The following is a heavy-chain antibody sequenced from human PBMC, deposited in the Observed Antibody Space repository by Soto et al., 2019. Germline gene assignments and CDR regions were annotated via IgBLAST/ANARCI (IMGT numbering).Heavy chain of an antibody. CDR3: ARDLSDYDILTGSVLYYYYGMDV. CDR1: GGTFSSYA. V-gene: IGHV1-69*13. Sequence: SVKVSCKASGGTFSSYAISWVRQAPGQGLEWMGGIIPIFGTANYAQKFQGRVTITADESTSTAYMELSSLRSEDTAVYYCARDLSDYDILTGSVLYYYYGMDVWGQGTTVTVSS. D-gene: IGHD3-9*01. J-gene: IGHJ6*02. CDR2: IIPIFGTA.